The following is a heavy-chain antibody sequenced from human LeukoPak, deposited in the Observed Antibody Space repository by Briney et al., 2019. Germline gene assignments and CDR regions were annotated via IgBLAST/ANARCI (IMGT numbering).Heavy chain of an antibody. Sequence: GGSLRLSCAASGFTFSSYAMSWVRQAPGKGLEWVSAISGSGGSTYYADSVKGRFTISRDNANNSLYLQMNSLRAEDTAVYYCARYDYGDYEDYYYFMDVWGKGTTVTVSS. CDR3: ARYDYGDYEDYYYFMDV. V-gene: IGHV3-23*01. CDR2: ISGSGGST. CDR1: GFTFSSYA. J-gene: IGHJ6*03. D-gene: IGHD4-17*01.